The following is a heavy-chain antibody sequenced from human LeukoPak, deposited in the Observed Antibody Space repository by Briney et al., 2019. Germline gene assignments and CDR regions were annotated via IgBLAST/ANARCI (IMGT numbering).Heavy chain of an antibody. CDR3: AELGITMIGGV. V-gene: IGHV3-74*01. CDR1: GFTFSSYW. Sequence: QPGGSLRLSCAASGFTFSSYWMHWVRQAPGKGLVWVSGMNSDGSRTSYADSVKGRFTISRDNAKNTLYLQMNSLRAEDTAVYYCAELGITMIGGVWGKGTTVTISS. J-gene: IGHJ6*04. CDR2: MNSDGSRT. D-gene: IGHD3-10*02.